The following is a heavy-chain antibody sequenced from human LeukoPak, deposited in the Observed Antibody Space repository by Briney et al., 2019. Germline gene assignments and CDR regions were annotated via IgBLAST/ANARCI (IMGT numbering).Heavy chain of an antibody. J-gene: IGHJ5*02. CDR2: INPSSGTR. CDR1: RYTFTSYY. V-gene: IGHV1-46*01. CDR3: ARKRIAAAGTGNWFDP. D-gene: IGHD6-13*01. Sequence: ASVKVSCKASRYTFTSYYMHWVRQAPGQGLEWMGIINPSSGTRTYAQNFQGRVTMTRATSTSTVYMELSGLRSEDTAVYYCARKRIAAAGTGNWFDPWGQGTLVIVSP.